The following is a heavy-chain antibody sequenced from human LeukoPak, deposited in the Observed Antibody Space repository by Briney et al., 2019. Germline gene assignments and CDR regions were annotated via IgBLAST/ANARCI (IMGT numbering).Heavy chain of an antibody. V-gene: IGHV4-59*01. CDR2: IYYSGST. J-gene: IGHJ4*02. CDR3: ARVRGGNRFDY. CDR1: GGSISRYY. Sequence: PSETLSLTCTVSGGSISRYYWSWIRQPPGKGLEWIGYIYYSGSTNYNPSLKSRVTISVDTSKNQFSLKLSSVTAADTAVYYCARVRGGNRFDYWGQGTLVTVSS. D-gene: IGHD4-23*01.